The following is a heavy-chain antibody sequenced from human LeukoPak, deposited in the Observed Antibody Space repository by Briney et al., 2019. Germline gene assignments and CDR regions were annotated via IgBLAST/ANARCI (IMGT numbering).Heavy chain of an antibody. V-gene: IGHV1-69*04. D-gene: IGHD4-17*01. J-gene: IGHJ4*02. Sequence: ASVKVSCKASGGTFSSYAISWVRQAPGQGLEWMGRIIPIFDIANYAQKFQGRVTITADKSTSTAYMELSSLRSEDTAVYYCATKYYGDLEYYFDYWGQGTLVTVSS. CDR1: GGTFSSYA. CDR2: IIPIFDIA. CDR3: ATKYYGDLEYYFDY.